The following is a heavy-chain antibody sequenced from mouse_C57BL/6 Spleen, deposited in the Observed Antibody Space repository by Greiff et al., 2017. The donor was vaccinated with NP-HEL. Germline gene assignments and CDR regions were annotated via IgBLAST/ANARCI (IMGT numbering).Heavy chain of an antibody. J-gene: IGHJ2*01. D-gene: IGHD2-4*01. Sequence: VKLQESGPELVKPGASVKISCKASGYAFSSSWMNWVKQRPGKGLEWIGRIYPGDGDTNYNGKFKGKATLTADKSSSTACMQLSSLTSEDSAVYFCARWDDYDDGYYFDYWGQGTTLTVSS. CDR3: ARWDDYDDGYYFDY. CDR2: IYPGDGDT. CDR1: GYAFSSSW. V-gene: IGHV1-82*01.